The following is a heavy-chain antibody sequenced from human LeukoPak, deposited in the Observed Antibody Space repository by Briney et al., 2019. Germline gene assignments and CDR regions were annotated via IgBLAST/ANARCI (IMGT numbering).Heavy chain of an antibody. CDR2: IYPSDSDT. J-gene: IGHJ4*02. Sequence: GESLKISCKGSSYSFKNYWIAWVRQMPGKGLEWMGIIYPSDSDTRYSPSFQGQVAIPADKSTNTAYLQWSSLRASDTAMYYCALHADTSGWFRGSLDDWGQGTLVSVSS. CDR1: SYSFKNYW. V-gene: IGHV5-51*01. D-gene: IGHD6-19*01. CDR3: ALHADTSGWFRGSLDD.